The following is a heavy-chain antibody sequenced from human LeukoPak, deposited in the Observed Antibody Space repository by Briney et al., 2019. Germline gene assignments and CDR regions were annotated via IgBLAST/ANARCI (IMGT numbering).Heavy chain of an antibody. D-gene: IGHD2-15*01. CDR2: IRYDGSNK. V-gene: IGHV3-30*02. J-gene: IGHJ5*02. CDR1: GFTFSSYG. Sequence: GGSLRLSCAAPGFTFSSYGMHWVRQAPGKGLEWVAFIRYDGSNKYYADSVKGRFTISRDNSKNTLYLQMNSLRAEDTAVYYCATLGVVVVAATHWFDPWGQGTLVTVSS. CDR3: ATLGVVVVAATHWFDP.